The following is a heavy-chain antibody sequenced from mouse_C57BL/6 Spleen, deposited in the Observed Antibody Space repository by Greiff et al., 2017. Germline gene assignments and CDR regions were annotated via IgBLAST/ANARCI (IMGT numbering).Heavy chain of an antibody. D-gene: IGHD1-1*01. CDR1: GFNIKDYY. CDR3: TSYYYGSSQAWFAY. V-gene: IGHV14-1*01. CDR2: IDPEDGDP. J-gene: IGHJ3*01. Sequence: EVKLVESGAELVRPGASVKLSCTASGFNIKDYYMHWVKQRPEQGLEWIGRIDPEDGDPAYAPKFPGKATMTADTSSNTAYLQLSSLTSEDTAVYYCTSYYYGSSQAWFAYWGQGTLVTVSA.